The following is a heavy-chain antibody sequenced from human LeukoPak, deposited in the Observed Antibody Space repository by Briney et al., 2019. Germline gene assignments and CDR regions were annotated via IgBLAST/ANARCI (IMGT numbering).Heavy chain of an antibody. J-gene: IGHJ4*02. Sequence: GGSLRLSCAASGFTVSSNYMSWVRQAPGKGLEWASVIYSGGNTYYAESVKGRFTISRDNSKNTLYLQMKSLRAEDTAVYYCARAATPYYFDYWGQGTLVTVAS. V-gene: IGHV3-53*01. CDR3: ARAATPYYFDY. CDR2: IYSGGNT. CDR1: GFTVSSNY.